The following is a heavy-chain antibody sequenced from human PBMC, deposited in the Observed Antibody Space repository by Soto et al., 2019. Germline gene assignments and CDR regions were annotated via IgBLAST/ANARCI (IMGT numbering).Heavy chain of an antibody. V-gene: IGHV2-5*02. CDR3: AHLVPGPLSFAY. D-gene: IGHD6-19*01. Sequence: QITLKESGPTLVKPTQTLALNCTFSGFSFNTRGVGVAWIRQPPGKALEWLAVTYWDDGRRYRPSLTDRLTITKDISTKQVVLTMTNMDPVDTGTYYCAHLVPGPLSFAYWGQGALVTVSS. CDR2: TYWDDGR. J-gene: IGHJ1*01. CDR1: GFSFNTRGVG.